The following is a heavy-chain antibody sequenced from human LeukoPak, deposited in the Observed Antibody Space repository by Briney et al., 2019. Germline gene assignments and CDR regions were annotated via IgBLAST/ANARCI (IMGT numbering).Heavy chain of an antibody. J-gene: IGHJ6*02. V-gene: IGHV3-30*18. D-gene: IGHD2-8*02. Sequence: SSGTLSLSCAVSGFTFSSYGMHWVRQAPGKGLEWVAVISYDGSKKYYEDSVKGRFTISRDNPKNTLYLQMNSLRVEDTAVYYCAKCGISSARCCMDVWGQGTTVTVSS. CDR2: ISYDGSKK. CDR3: AKCGISSARCCMDV. CDR1: GFTFSSYG.